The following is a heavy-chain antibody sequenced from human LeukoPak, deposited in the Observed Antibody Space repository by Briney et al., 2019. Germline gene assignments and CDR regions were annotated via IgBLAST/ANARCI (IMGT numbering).Heavy chain of an antibody. CDR3: ARERGIAAAGTNWFDP. V-gene: IGHV4-34*01. Sequence: PSETLSLTCAVYGGSFSGYYWSWIRQPPGKGLEWIGEINHSGSTNYNPSLKSRVTISVDTSKNQFSLKLSSVTAADTAVYYCARERGIAAAGTNWFDPWGQGTLVTVSS. D-gene: IGHD6-13*01. CDR1: GGSFSGYY. J-gene: IGHJ5*02. CDR2: INHSGST.